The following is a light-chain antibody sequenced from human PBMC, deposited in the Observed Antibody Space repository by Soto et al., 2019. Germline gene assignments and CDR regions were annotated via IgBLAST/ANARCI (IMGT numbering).Light chain of an antibody. V-gene: IGLV1-47*01. CDR3: TAWDDSLTGVV. CDR2: RNN. J-gene: IGLJ2*01. CDR1: SSNIGSNY. Sequence: QSVLTQPPSASGTPGQRVTISCSGSSSNIGSNYVYWYKQLPGAAPKLLIYRNNQRPSGVPDRFSGSKSGTSASLAISGLRSEDEADYYCTAWDDSLTGVVIGGGTKVTVL.